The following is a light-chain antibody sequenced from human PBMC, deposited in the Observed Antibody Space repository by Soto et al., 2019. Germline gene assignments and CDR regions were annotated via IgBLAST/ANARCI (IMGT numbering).Light chain of an antibody. V-gene: IGLV2-14*01. Sequence: QSALTQPASVSGSPGQSITVSCTGTSSVIGNYNYVSWYQRHPGKAPKLMIYEVSYRPSGVSNRFSGSKSGNTASLTISGLLAEDEADYYCISYTISGALVVFGGGTKLTVL. J-gene: IGLJ2*01. CDR2: EVS. CDR3: ISYTISGALVV. CDR1: SSVIGNYNY.